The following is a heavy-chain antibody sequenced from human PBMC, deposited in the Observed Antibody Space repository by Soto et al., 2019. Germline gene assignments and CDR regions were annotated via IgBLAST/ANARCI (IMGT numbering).Heavy chain of an antibody. CDR3: ARAWGLWFGELLHDAFDI. CDR1: GYTFTGYY. Sequence: ASVKVSCKASGYTFTGYYMHWVRQAPGQGLEWMGWINPNSGGTNYAQKFQGWVTMTRDTSISTAYMELSRLRSDDTAVYYCARAWGLWFGELLHDAFDIWGKGKMVTVSS. D-gene: IGHD3-10*01. V-gene: IGHV1-2*04. CDR2: INPNSGGT. J-gene: IGHJ3*02.